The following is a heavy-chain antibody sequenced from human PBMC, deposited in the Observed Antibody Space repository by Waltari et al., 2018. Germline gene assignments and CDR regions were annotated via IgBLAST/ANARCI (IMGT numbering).Heavy chain of an antibody. CDR2: IYYSGSN. Sequence: QLQLQESGPGLVKPSETLSLTCTVSGGSISSSSYYWGWIRQPPGRGLEWIGSIYYSGSNDDNPSMKRLVTIAVDTAKNQVSLKLRSVTAADTAVYYWARVPTGTASNWFDPWGQGTLVTVSS. J-gene: IGHJ5*02. D-gene: IGHD1-1*01. CDR1: GGSISSSSYY. V-gene: IGHV4-39*07. CDR3: ARVPTGTASNWFDP.